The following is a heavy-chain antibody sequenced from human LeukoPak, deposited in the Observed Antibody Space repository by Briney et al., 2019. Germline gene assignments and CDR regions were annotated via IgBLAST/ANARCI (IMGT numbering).Heavy chain of an antibody. V-gene: IGHV3-9*01. J-gene: IGHJ4*02. CDR3: EKASEYGLDY. CDR1: GFTFDVYA. D-gene: IGHD4-17*01. Sequence: PGGSLRLSCAASGFTFDVYAMHWVRRPPGKGLECVSGISWNSGSIGYADSVKGRFTISRENAKNSLYLQMNSLRAEDTAWYYCEKASEYGLDYWGQGTLVTVSS. CDR2: ISWNSGSI.